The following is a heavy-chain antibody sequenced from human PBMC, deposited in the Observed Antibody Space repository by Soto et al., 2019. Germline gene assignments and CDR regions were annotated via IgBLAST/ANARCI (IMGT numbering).Heavy chain of an antibody. CDR2: INAGNGNT. J-gene: IGHJ4*02. CDR3: ARVTGYYAPDY. CDR1: GDGFTSYA. D-gene: IGHD3-9*01. Sequence: GTSVKVSCEACGDGFTSYARHWVRQAPGQRLEWMGWINAGNGNTKYSQKFQGRVTITRDTSASTAYMELSSLRSEDTAVYYCARVTGYYAPDYWGQGTLVTVSS. V-gene: IGHV1-3*01.